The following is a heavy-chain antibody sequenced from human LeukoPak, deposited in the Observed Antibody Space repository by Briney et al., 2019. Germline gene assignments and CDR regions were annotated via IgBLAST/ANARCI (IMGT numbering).Heavy chain of an antibody. CDR3: ARARWQLVPYFDS. CDR2: INPNSGGT. V-gene: IGHV1-2*02. D-gene: IGHD6-6*01. CDR1: GYTFTDYY. Sequence: SSVKVSCKASGYTFTDYYMHWVRQAPGQGLEWMGWINPNSGGTNFAQKFQGRVAMTRDTSISTAYLELGSLRSDDTAVYFCARARWQLVPYFDSWGQGTLVTVSS. J-gene: IGHJ4*02.